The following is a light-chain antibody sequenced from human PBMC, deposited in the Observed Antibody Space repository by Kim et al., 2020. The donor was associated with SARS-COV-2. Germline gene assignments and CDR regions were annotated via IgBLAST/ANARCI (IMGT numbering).Light chain of an antibody. J-gene: IGLJ2*01. V-gene: IGLV3-1*01. Sequence: SYELTQPPSVSVSPGQTASITCSGDKLGDKYACWYQQKPGQSPVLVIYQDSKRPSGIPERFSGSNSGNTATLTISGTQAMDEADYYCQAWDSSIDLVFGG. CDR3: QAWDSSIDLV. CDR2: QDS. CDR1: KLGDKY.